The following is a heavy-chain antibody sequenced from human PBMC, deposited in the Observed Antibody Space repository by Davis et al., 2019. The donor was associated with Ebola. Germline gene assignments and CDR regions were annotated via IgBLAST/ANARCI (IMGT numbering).Heavy chain of an antibody. CDR1: GCSISSYY. D-gene: IGHD3-10*01. CDR2: TYYMGST. J-gene: IGHJ6*02. CDR3: ARVGGSGSYSYYYYGMDV. V-gene: IGHV4-59*01. Sequence: SETLSLTCTVSGCSISSYYWSSIRQPPGQGLEWFGYTYYMGSTNYNPSLKSRVTISVDTSKNQFSLKLSSVTAADTAVYYCARVGGSGSYSYYYYGMDVWGQGTTVTVSS.